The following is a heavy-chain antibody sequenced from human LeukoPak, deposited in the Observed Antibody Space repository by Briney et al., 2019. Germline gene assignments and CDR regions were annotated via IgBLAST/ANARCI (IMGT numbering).Heavy chain of an antibody. D-gene: IGHD3-9*01. CDR1: GFTFSSYS. Sequence: GGSLRLSCAASGFTFSSYSMNWVRQAPGKGLEWVSSISSSSSYIYYADSVKGRFTISRDNAKNSLYLQMNSLRAEDTAVYYCARDYKEESDWYYGMDVWGQGTTVTVSS. CDR3: ARDYKEESDWYYGMDV. CDR2: ISSSSSYI. J-gene: IGHJ6*02. V-gene: IGHV3-21*01.